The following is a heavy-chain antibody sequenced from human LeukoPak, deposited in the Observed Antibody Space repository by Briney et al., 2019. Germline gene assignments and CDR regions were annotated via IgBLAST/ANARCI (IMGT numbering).Heavy chain of an antibody. CDR1: GFTFSSYA. CDR3: ARVPRYHGGLDY. V-gene: IGHV3-23*01. D-gene: IGHD1-14*01. J-gene: IGHJ4*02. CDR2: ISDSGGST. Sequence: GGSLRLSCAASGFTFSSYAMSWVRQAPGKGLEWVSAISDSGGSTYYADSVKGRFTISRDNSKNTLYLQMNSLRAEDTAVYYCARVPRYHGGLDYWGQGTLVTVSS.